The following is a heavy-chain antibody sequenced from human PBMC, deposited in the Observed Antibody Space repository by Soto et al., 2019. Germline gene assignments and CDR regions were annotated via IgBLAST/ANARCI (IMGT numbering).Heavy chain of an antibody. D-gene: IGHD6-13*01. Sequence: EVQLVESGGGLIQPGGSLRLSCAASGFTVSTNYMSWVRQAPGTGLEWVSVIYSGGSTYYADSVKGRFTISRDNSKNTLYRQMNSLRAEETAVYYCERASIAAAGYYFDYWGQGTLVTVSS. CDR1: GFTVSTNY. CDR3: ERASIAAAGYYFDY. CDR2: IYSGGST. J-gene: IGHJ4*02. V-gene: IGHV3-53*01.